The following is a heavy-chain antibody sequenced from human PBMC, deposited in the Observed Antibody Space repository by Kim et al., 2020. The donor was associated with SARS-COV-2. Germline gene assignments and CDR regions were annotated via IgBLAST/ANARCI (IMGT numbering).Heavy chain of an antibody. Sequence: GGSLRLSCGGSGFTFSDYAMHWVRQAPGKGLEWVSGISGGGGNKYYPDSVKGRFTISRDNSKHTLYLQMNNLRAEDAAVYYCTKGHSYNSGNYFDYWGQGTLVTVSS. D-gene: IGHD3-10*01. V-gene: IGHV3-23*01. CDR1: GFTFSDYA. J-gene: IGHJ4*02. CDR3: TKGHSYNSGNYFDY. CDR2: ISGGGGNK.